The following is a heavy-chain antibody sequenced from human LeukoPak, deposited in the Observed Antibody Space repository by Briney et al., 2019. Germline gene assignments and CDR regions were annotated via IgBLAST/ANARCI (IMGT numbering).Heavy chain of an antibody. CDR3: AREDNWKFDY. Sequence: SETLSLTCIVSGYSISSGYYWGWIRQPPGKGLEWIGSIYHSGSTYYNPSLMSRVTISLDTSKNQFSLKLSSVTAADTAVYYCAREDNWKFDYWGQGTLVTVSS. V-gene: IGHV4-38-2*02. D-gene: IGHD1-20*01. J-gene: IGHJ4*02. CDR1: GYSISSGYY. CDR2: IYHSGST.